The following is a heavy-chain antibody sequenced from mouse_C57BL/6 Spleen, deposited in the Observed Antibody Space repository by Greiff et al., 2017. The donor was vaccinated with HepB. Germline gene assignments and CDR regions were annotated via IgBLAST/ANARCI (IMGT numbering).Heavy chain of an antibody. CDR3: ARDELGRMDY. J-gene: IGHJ4*01. CDR1: GFTFSSYA. V-gene: IGHV5-4*01. D-gene: IGHD4-1*01. Sequence: EVMLVESGGGLVKPGGSLKLSCAASGFTFSSYAMSWVRQTPEKRLEWVATISDGGSYTYYPDNVKGRFTISRDNAKNNLYLQMSHLKSEDTAMYYCARDELGRMDYWGQGTSVTVSS. CDR2: ISDGGSYT.